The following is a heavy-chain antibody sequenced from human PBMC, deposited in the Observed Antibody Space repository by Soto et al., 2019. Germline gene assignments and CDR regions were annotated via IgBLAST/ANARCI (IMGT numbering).Heavy chain of an antibody. J-gene: IGHJ4*02. CDR2: IKEDGSEK. V-gene: IGHV3-7*05. CDR3: TKQTYYDFWSGRE. D-gene: IGHD3-3*01. Sequence: EVQLVESGGGLVQPGGSLRLSCAVSGFSIRSYWMTWVRQVPGKGLEWVANIKEDGSEKYYVDSVKGRFTISRDNAKNSLFLQMNRLRAEDTAMYYCTKQTYYDFWSGREWGQGTLVTVSS. CDR1: GFSIRSYW.